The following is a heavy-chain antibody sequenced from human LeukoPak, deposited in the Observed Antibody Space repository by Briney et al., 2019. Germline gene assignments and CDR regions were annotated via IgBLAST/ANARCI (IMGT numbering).Heavy chain of an antibody. CDR1: GFILSDYY. Sequence: GGSLRLSCGASGFILSDYYMSWIRQALGQGLEWISYISSSGTPKYYADSVKGRFTISRDNAKKSLFLQMNSLRDEDTAVYYCVRDDGHHWFDFWGQGTLVTVSS. J-gene: IGHJ4*02. D-gene: IGHD1-1*01. CDR3: VRDDGHHWFDF. V-gene: IGHV3-11*01. CDR2: ISSSGTPK.